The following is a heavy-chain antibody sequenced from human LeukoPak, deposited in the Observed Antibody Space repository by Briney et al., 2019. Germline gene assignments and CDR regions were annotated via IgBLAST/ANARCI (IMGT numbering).Heavy chain of an antibody. J-gene: IGHJ4*02. D-gene: IGHD5-12*01. CDR1: GYTFTGYY. V-gene: IGHV1-2*02. CDR2: INPNSGGT. CDR3: ARDFRVATIGFDY. Sequence: ASVKVSCKASGYTFTGYYMHWVRQAPGQGLEWMGWINPNSGGTNYAQKFQGRVTMTRDTSISTAYMELSRLRSDDTAVYYCARDFRVATIGFDYWGQGTLVTVSS.